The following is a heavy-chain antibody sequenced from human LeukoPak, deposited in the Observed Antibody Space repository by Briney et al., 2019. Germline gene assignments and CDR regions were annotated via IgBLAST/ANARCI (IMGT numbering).Heavy chain of an antibody. CDR2: IYTSGST. D-gene: IGHD1-26*01. Sequence: SETLSLTCTVSGGSISSYYWSWIRQPAGKGLKWIGRIYTSGSTNYNPSLKSRVAMSVDTSKNQFSLKLSSVTAADTAVYYCARDKLQWEPFDYWGQGTLVTVSS. J-gene: IGHJ4*02. V-gene: IGHV4-4*07. CDR1: GGSISSYY. CDR3: ARDKLQWEPFDY.